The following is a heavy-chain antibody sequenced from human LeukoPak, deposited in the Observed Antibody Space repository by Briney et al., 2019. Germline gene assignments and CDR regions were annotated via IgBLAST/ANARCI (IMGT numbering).Heavy chain of an antibody. J-gene: IGHJ4*02. D-gene: IGHD2-2*01. Sequence: GASVKVSCKASGYTFTDYYMHWVRQAPGQGLEWMGWINSNSGDTNYAQNFQGRVTMTRDTSISTAYLELSRLRSDDTAVYYCARESYCSTPSCSHDYWGQRTLVTVSS. CDR2: INSNSGDT. V-gene: IGHV1-2*02. CDR3: ARESYCSTPSCSHDY. CDR1: GYTFTDYY.